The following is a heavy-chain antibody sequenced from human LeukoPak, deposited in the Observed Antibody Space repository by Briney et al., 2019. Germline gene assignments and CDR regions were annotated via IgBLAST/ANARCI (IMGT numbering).Heavy chain of an antibody. Sequence: GRSLRLSCAASGFTFSSYGMHWVRQAPGKGLEWVAVISYDGSNKYYADSVEGRFTISRDNSKNTLYLQMNSLRAEDTAVYYCATGDYFSNGDIVVVPAAFDPWGQEPWSPSPQ. CDR3: ATGDYFSNGDIVVVPAAFDP. J-gene: IGHJ5*02. CDR2: ISYDGSNK. CDR1: GFTFSSYG. V-gene: IGHV3-30*03. D-gene: IGHD2-2*01.